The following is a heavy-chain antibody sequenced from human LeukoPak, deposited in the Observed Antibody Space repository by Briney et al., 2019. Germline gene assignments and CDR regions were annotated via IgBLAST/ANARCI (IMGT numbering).Heavy chain of an antibody. D-gene: IGHD1-1*01. CDR2: ISSSSSYI. CDR1: GFTFSASA. CDR3: AATGTLDY. J-gene: IGHJ4*02. V-gene: IGHV3-21*01. Sequence: PGGSLRLSCAASGFTFSASAMNWVRQAPGKGLEWVSSISSSSSYIYYADSVKGRFTISRDNAKNSLYLQMNSLRAEDTAVYYCAATGTLDYWGQGTLVTVSS.